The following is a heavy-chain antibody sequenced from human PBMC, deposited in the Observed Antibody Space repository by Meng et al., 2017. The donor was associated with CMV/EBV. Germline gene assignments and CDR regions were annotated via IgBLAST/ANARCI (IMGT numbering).Heavy chain of an antibody. D-gene: IGHD2-2*01. CDR3: ARDLMNCSSTSCANWFDP. V-gene: IGHV4-4*07. CDR2: IYTSGST. Sequence: VQLKGAGPGLVKPSATLSLTCTVSGGSISSYYWSWIRQPAGKGLEWIGRIYTSGSTNYNPSLKSRVTMSVDTSKNQFSLKLSSVTAADTAVYYCARDLMNCSSTSCANWFDPWGQGTLVTVSS. J-gene: IGHJ5*02. CDR1: GGSISSYY.